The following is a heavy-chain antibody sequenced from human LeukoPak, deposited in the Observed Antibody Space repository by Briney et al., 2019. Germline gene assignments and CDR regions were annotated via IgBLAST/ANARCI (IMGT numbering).Heavy chain of an antibody. CDR1: GGSISSYY. D-gene: IGHD1-26*01. J-gene: IGHJ4*02. Sequence: SETLSLTCTVSGGSISSYYWSWIRQLPGKGLEWIGYIYYSGSTNYNPSLKSRVTISVDTSKNQFSLKLSSVTAADTAVYYCARNSGSSSGSYSPFDYWGQGTLVTVSS. V-gene: IGHV4-59*08. CDR2: IYYSGST. CDR3: ARNSGSSSGSYSPFDY.